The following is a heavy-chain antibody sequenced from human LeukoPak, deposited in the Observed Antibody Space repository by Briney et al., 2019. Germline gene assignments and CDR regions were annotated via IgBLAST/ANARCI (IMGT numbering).Heavy chain of an antibody. Sequence: GGSLRLSCAASGFTFSTYSMHWVRQTPGKGLKYVSAISANGGSTYYANSVKGRFTISRDNSKNTLYLQMGSLGAEDMAVYYCARESNGDYGNTFDIWGQGTVVTVSS. CDR1: GFTFSTYS. D-gene: IGHD4-17*01. J-gene: IGHJ3*02. CDR3: ARESNGDYGNTFDI. CDR2: ISANGGST. V-gene: IGHV3-64*01.